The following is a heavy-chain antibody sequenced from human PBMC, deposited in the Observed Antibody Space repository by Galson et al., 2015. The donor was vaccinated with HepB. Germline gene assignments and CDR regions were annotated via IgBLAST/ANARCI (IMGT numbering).Heavy chain of an antibody. V-gene: IGHV1-24*01. CDR1: GYTPTELS. Sequence: SVKVSCKVSGYTPTELSMHWVRQAPGKGLEWMGGFDPEDGETIYAQKFQGRVTMTEDTSTDTAYMELSSLRSEDTAVYYCATVTYYYGSGSPFDYWGQGTLVTVSS. D-gene: IGHD3-10*01. CDR3: ATVTYYYGSGSPFDY. CDR2: FDPEDGET. J-gene: IGHJ4*02.